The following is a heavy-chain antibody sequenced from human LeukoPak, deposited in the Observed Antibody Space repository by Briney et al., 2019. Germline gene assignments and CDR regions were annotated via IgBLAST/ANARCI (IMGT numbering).Heavy chain of an antibody. Sequence: GGSLRLSCAASGFDVSTNYMSWVRQAPGKGLEWVSIIYSGGDTFYADSVKDRFTISRDSAKNTLFLQMNSLRAEDTAVYYCARDLNREDFDYWGQGTLVVVSS. V-gene: IGHV3-53*01. CDR1: GFDVSTNY. D-gene: IGHD1-14*01. J-gene: IGHJ4*02. CDR3: ARDLNREDFDY. CDR2: IYSGGDT.